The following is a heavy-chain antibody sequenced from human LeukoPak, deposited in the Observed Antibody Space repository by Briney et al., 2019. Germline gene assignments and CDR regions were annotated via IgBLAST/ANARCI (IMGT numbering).Heavy chain of an antibody. CDR1: GFTFSSYN. Sequence: GGSLRLSCAASGFTFSSYNMNWVRQAPGKGLEWVSSISSSSNYIYYADSVKGRFTISRDNAKNSLYLQMNSLRAEDTAVYYCARGSSAGDYWGQGTLVIVSS. CDR3: ARGSSAGDY. J-gene: IGHJ4*02. D-gene: IGHD6-13*01. V-gene: IGHV3-21*01. CDR2: ISSSSNYI.